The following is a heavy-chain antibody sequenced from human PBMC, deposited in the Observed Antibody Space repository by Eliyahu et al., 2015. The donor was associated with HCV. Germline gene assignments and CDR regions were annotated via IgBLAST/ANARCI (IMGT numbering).Heavy chain of an antibody. CDR2: IYSGGST. CDR3: ARVSGNFWSGYYTGRLRYYYYGMDV. J-gene: IGHJ6*02. V-gene: IGHV3-53*01. D-gene: IGHD3-3*01. Sequence: VQLVESVIYSGGSTYYADSVKGRFTISRDNSKNTLYLQMNSLRAEDTAVYYCARVSGNFWSGYYTGRLRYYYYGMDVWGQGTTVTVSS.